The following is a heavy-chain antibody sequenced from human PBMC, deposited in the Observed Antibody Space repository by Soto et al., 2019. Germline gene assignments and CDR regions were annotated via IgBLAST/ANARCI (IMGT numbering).Heavy chain of an antibody. CDR3: AREGDISGYATQTNWFDP. CDR2: IIPIFGTA. V-gene: IGHV1-69*13. Sequence: SVKVSCKASGGTFSSYAISWVRQAPGQGLEWVGGIIPIFGTANYAQKFQGRVTITADESTSTAYMELSSLRSEDTAVYYCAREGDISGYATQTNWFDPWGQGTLVTVSS. D-gene: IGHD5-12*01. J-gene: IGHJ5*02. CDR1: GGTFSSYA.